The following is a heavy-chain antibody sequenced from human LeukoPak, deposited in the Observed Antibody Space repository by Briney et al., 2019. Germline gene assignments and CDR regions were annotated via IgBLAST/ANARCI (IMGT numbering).Heavy chain of an antibody. Sequence: VQPGGSLRLSCAAPGFTFSTYAMSWVRQAPGKGLEWVSAISGRGVSTSYADSVRGRFTISRDNSKNTLYLQMNSLRAEDTAVYYCAKAASGNWNDVSDYWGQGTLVTVSS. CDR2: ISGRGVST. V-gene: IGHV3-23*01. CDR1: GFTFSTYA. CDR3: AKAASGNWNDVSDY. D-gene: IGHD1-20*01. J-gene: IGHJ4*02.